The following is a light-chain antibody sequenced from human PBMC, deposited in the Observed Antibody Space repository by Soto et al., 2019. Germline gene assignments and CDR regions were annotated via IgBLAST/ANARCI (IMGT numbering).Light chain of an antibody. CDR3: SSYATSGTNVI. CDR2: EVA. Sequence: QSALTQPASVSGSPGQSITISCTGTNRDVGAYPYVSWYQQHPGNAPKLLIYEVADRPSGVSDRFSGSKSVNTASLTISALPAEDEDVYYCSSYATSGTNVIFGGGTKLTVL. CDR1: NRDVGAYPY. J-gene: IGLJ2*01. V-gene: IGLV2-14*03.